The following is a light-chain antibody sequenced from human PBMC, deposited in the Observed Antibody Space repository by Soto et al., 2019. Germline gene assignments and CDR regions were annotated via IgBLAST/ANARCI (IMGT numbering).Light chain of an antibody. CDR1: QSVSSY. J-gene: IGKJ2*01. CDR2: DAS. V-gene: IGKV3-11*01. Sequence: EIVLTQSPATLSLSPGERATLSCRASQSVSSYLAWYQQKPGQAPRLLIYDASNRATGIPARFSGSGSGTDLTLTISSLEPEEFAVYYCQQRSNWPQYTFGQGTKLEIK. CDR3: QQRSNWPQYT.